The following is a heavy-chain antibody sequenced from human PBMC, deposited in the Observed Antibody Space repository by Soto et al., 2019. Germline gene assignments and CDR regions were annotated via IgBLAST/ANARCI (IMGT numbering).Heavy chain of an antibody. Sequence: EVQLVESGGALVQPGGFLGLSCATSGFTFSRYWMHWVRQVPGKGLVWVSRINSDGSSISYSDSVKGRFTISRDNAKNTLYLQMNSLRVEDTAVYYCARLPVDTITSLDYWGQGTLVTVSS. D-gene: IGHD3-3*01. V-gene: IGHV3-74*01. J-gene: IGHJ4*02. CDR2: INSDGSSI. CDR1: GFTFSRYW. CDR3: ARLPVDTITSLDY.